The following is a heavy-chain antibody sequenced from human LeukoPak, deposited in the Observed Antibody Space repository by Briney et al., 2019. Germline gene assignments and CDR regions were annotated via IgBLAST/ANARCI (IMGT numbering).Heavy chain of an antibody. CDR3: ARKPAARGWFDP. Sequence: PSETLSLTCTVSGGSISSYYWSWIRQPPGEGLEWIGYIYHSGDIYYNPSLKSRVTMSVDTSRNQFSLKLSSVTAVDTAVYYCARKPAARGWFDPWGQGTLVTVSS. D-gene: IGHD2-2*01. J-gene: IGHJ5*02. V-gene: IGHV4-59*04. CDR1: GGSISSYY. CDR2: IYHSGDI.